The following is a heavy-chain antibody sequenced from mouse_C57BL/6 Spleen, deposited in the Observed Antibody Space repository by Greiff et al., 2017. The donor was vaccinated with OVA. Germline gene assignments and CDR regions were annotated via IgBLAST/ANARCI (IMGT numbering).Heavy chain of an antibody. Sequence: EVQVVESEGGLVQPGSSMKLSCTASGFTFSDYYMAWVRQVPEKGLEWVANINYDGSSTYYLDSLKSRFIISRDNAKNILYLQMSSLKSEDTATYYCAREPYYGSSSGSYFDYWGQGTTLTVSS. CDR3: AREPYYGSSSGSYFDY. CDR1: GFTFSDYY. CDR2: INYDGSST. V-gene: IGHV5-16*01. D-gene: IGHD1-1*01. J-gene: IGHJ2*01.